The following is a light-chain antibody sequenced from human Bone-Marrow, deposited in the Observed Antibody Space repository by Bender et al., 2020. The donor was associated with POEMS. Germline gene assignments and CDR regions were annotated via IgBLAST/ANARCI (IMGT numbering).Light chain of an antibody. J-gene: IGLJ1*01. CDR3: QAWDSSAAAV. CDR2: QDN. Sequence: SYELTQPPSVSVSPGQTASITCSGNKLGDKYVCWYQQKPGQSPVLVIYQDNKRPSGIPERFSGSNSGNTATLTISETQAMDEADYYCQAWDSSAAAVFGPGTKVTVL. CDR1: KLGDKY. V-gene: IGLV3-1*01.